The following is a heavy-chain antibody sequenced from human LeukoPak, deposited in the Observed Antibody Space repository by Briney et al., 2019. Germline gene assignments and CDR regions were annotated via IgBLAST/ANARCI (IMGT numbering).Heavy chain of an antibody. V-gene: IGHV1-2*02. J-gene: IGHJ5*02. CDR1: GYTFTGYY. D-gene: IGHD6-6*01. Sequence: ASVKVSCKASGYTFTGYYMHWVRQAPGQGLEWMGWMNPNSGNTGYAQQFQGRVTMTTDTSMSTTYMELRSLRSDDTAVYYCARDLIAVRPGWFDPWGQGSLVTVSS. CDR3: ARDLIAVRPGWFDP. CDR2: MNPNSGNT.